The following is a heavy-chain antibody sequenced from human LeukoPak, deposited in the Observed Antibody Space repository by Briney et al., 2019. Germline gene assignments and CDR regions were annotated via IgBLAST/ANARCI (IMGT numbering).Heavy chain of an antibody. CDR1: GYTFTRFY. D-gene: IGHD3-10*01. J-gene: IGHJ6*03. CDR3: ARYGSGSQTPQGIYYYYYMDV. CDR2: INPNSGGT. V-gene: IGHV1-2*02. Sequence: ASVKVSCKASGYTFTRFYLYWLRQAPGQGLEWMGWINPNSGGTNYAQKFQGRVTMTRDTSISTAYMELSRLRSDDTAVYYCARYGSGSQTPQGIYYYYYMDVWGKGTTVTVSS.